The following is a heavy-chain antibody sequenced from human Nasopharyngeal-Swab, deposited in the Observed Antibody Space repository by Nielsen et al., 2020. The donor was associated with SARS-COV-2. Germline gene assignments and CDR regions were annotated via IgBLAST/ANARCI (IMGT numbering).Heavy chain of an antibody. J-gene: IGHJ3*02. CDR3: ARGPSGIAAASTADDAFDI. V-gene: IGHV4-34*01. D-gene: IGHD6-13*01. Sequence: WIRQPPGKGLEWIGEINHSGSTNYNPSLKSRVTISVGTSKNQFSLKLSSVTAADTAVYYCARGPSGIAAASTADDAFDIWGQGTMVTVSS. CDR2: INHSGST.